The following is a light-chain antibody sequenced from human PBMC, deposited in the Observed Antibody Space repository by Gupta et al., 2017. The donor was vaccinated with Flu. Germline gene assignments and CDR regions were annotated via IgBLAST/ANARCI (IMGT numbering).Light chain of an antibody. CDR1: QNIRKY. J-gene: IGKJ2*02. CDR2: GAS. Sequence: PSSLSASVGDRVTITCRASQNIRKYLSWYQQKAGEAPKLLIYGASTLQSGVPSTSSGSGSGTDFTLTISSLQPEDFATYYCQQSYSRPWTFGQGTEVE. V-gene: IGKV1-39*01. CDR3: QQSYSRPWT.